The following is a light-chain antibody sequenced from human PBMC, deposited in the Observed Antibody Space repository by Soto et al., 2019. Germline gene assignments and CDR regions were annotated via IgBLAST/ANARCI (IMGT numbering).Light chain of an antibody. CDR1: QSVSSY. V-gene: IGKV1-39*01. Sequence: DIPMTQSPSSLSASVGDRVTITCRASQSVSSYLNWYQRIPGKAPQLLIYAASSLQTGVPSRFSGSGSGTDFTLTISGLQPEDCAIYYCQQSFSFPWTFGQGTRVEIK. CDR2: AAS. J-gene: IGKJ1*01. CDR3: QQSFSFPWT.